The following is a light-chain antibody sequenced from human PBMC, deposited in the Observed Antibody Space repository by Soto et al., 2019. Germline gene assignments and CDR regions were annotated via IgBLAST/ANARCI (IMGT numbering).Light chain of an antibody. CDR2: GAS. V-gene: IGKV3-15*01. J-gene: IGKJ2*01. Sequence: EIVMTQSPATLSVSPGERATLSCRASQSVSSNLAWYQQKPGQAPRLLIYGASTRATGIPARFSGSGSGTEFTLTISRLQSEDFAIYYCQQCNNWPTYTFGQGTKLEIK. CDR1: QSVSSN. CDR3: QQCNNWPTYT.